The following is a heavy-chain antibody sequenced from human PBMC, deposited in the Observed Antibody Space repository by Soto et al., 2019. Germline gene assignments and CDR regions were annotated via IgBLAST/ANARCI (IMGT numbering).Heavy chain of an antibody. J-gene: IGHJ6*02. CDR3: AKSGGSTSCKDV. V-gene: IGHV3-23*01. D-gene: IGHD2-2*01. Sequence: RLSCAASGFTFSSYAMSWARQAPGKGLEWVSAISGSGGSTYYADSVKGRFTISRDNSKNTLYLQMNSLRAEDTAVYYCAKSGGSTSCKDVWGQGTTVTVSS. CDR1: GFTFSSYA. CDR2: ISGSGGST.